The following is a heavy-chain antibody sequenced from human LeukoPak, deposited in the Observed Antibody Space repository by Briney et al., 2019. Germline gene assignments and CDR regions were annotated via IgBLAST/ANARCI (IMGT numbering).Heavy chain of an antibody. CDR3: ARSGYVWGSYRPSGGHYFDC. D-gene: IGHD3-16*02. J-gene: IGHJ4*02. V-gene: IGHV4-31*03. CDR1: GGSISSGGYY. Sequence: SQTLSLTCTVSGGSISSGGYYWSWIRQHPGKGLEWIGYIYYSGSTYYNPSLKSRVTISVDTSKNQFSLKLSSVTAADTAVYYCARSGYVWGSYRPSGGHYFDCWGQGTLVTVSS. CDR2: IYYSGST.